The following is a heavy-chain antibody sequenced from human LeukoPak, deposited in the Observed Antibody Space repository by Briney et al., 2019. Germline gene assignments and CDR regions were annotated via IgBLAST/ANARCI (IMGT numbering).Heavy chain of an antibody. V-gene: IGHV3-23*01. CDR2: ISGSGGST. CDR1: GFTFSSYG. D-gene: IGHD3-22*01. Sequence: PGGSLRLSCAASGFTFSSYGMSWVRQAPGKGLEWVSAISGSGGSTYYADSVKGRFTISRDNSKNTLYLQMNSLRAEDTAVYYCAKVRVVITTRDAFDIWGQGTMVTVSS. J-gene: IGHJ3*02. CDR3: AKVRVVITTRDAFDI.